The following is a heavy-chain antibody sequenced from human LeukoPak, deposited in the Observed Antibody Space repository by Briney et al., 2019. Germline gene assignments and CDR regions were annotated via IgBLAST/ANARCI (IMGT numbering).Heavy chain of an antibody. Sequence: PGGSLRLSCAASGFTFSSYAMHWVRQAPGKGLEYVSAISSNGGSTYYANSVKGRFTISRDNSKNTLYLQMGSLRAEDMAVYYCARGLKRGSRWSSPGRDAFDIWGQGTMVTVSS. J-gene: IGHJ3*02. V-gene: IGHV3-64*01. D-gene: IGHD3-3*01. CDR3: ARGLKRGSRWSSPGRDAFDI. CDR2: ISSNGGST. CDR1: GFTFSSYA.